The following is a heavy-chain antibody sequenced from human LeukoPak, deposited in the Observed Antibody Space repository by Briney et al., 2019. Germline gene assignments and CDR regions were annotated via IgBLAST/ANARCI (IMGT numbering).Heavy chain of an antibody. Sequence: SETLSLTCTVSGGSISSSSYYWGCIRQPPGKGLECIGSIYYSGSTYYNPSLKSRVTISVDTSKNQFSLKLSSVTAADTAVYYCARVGYCSGGSCYRPVDYWGQGTLVTVSS. V-gene: IGHV4-39*07. J-gene: IGHJ4*02. CDR1: GGSISSSSYY. CDR2: IYYSGST. CDR3: ARVGYCSGGSCYRPVDY. D-gene: IGHD2-15*01.